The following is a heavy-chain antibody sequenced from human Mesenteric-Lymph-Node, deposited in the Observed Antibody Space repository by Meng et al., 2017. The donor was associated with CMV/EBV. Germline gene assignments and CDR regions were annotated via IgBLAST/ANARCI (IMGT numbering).Heavy chain of an antibody. J-gene: IGHJ4*02. CDR3: VRDDSTGYYYFDY. CDR1: GFTFSSYW. Sequence: GESLKISCAASGFTFSSYWMTWVRQAPGKGLEWVANIKEDGTDKYYVVSVRGRFTISRDNAKNSLYLQMSSLRAEDTAVFYCVRDDSTGYYYFDYWGQGTLVTVS. V-gene: IGHV3-7*01. CDR2: IKEDGTDK. D-gene: IGHD3-22*01.